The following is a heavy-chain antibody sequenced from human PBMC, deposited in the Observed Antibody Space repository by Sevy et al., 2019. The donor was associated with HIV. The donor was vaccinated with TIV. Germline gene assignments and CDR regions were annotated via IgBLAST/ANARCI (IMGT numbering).Heavy chain of an antibody. CDR1: GFTFGDYA. J-gene: IGHJ4*02. CDR3: TRWKGVQSIFDY. D-gene: IGHD1-1*01. V-gene: IGHV3-49*04. CDR2: LKSKASGGTL. Sequence: GGSLRLSCAASGFTFGDYAMNWVRQAPGKGLEWVAFLKSKASGGTLHHAASVQGRFTISRDDSKNIAYLQMNDLKTEDTAVYYCTRWKGVQSIFDYWGQGALFTVSS.